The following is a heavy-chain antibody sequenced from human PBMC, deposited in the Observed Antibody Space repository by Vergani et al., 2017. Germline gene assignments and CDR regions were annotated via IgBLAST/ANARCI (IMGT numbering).Heavy chain of an antibody. CDR1: GFTFSRYA. Sequence: EVQLLESGGGLVQPGVSLRLSCAASGFTFSRYAMSWVRQAPGKGLEWVSAISDSGGITYYADSVKGRFTISRDNSKNTLYIQMNSLRAEDTAVYYCAKDRAAAGTRGFADNWGQGTLVTVSS. V-gene: IGHV3-23*01. J-gene: IGHJ4*02. CDR3: AKDRAAAGTRGFADN. CDR2: ISDSGGIT. D-gene: IGHD6-13*01.